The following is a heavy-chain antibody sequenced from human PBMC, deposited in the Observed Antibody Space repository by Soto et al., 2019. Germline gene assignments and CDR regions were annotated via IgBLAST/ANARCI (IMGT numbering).Heavy chain of an antibody. CDR2: ISSSSSYI. D-gene: IGHD2-15*01. Sequence: EVQLVESGGGLVKPGGSLRLSCAASGFTFSTYSMNWVRQAPGKGLEWVSSISSSSSYIYYADSVKGRFTISRDNAKNSLYLQMDSLRAEDTAVYYCARETRAVAATNWFDPWGQGSLFSVSS. J-gene: IGHJ5*02. V-gene: IGHV3-21*01. CDR1: GFTFSTYS. CDR3: ARETRAVAATNWFDP.